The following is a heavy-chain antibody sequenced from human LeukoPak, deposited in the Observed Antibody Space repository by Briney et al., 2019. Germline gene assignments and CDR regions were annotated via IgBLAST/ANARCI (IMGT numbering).Heavy chain of an antibody. J-gene: IGHJ4*02. CDR2: IKQDGSET. Sequence: PGGSLRLSXAASGFTFSSYWMSWVRQTPGKGLEWVASIKQDGSETYYVDSVKGRFIISKDNAQNLLFLQMNSLRVEDTAVYFCARDPSMTAVSAYSFDFWGQGTLVTVSS. CDR3: ARDPSMTAVSAYSFDF. V-gene: IGHV3-7*01. D-gene: IGHD2-21*01. CDR1: GFTFSSYW.